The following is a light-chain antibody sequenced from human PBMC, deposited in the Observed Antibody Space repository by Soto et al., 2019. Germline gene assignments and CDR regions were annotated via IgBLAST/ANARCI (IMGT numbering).Light chain of an antibody. CDR1: QSVSSSY. V-gene: IGKV3-20*01. J-gene: IGKJ5*01. Sequence: EIVLTQSPGTLSLSPGERATLSCRASQSVSSSYLAWYQQKPGQAPRLLIYGASSRATGIPDRFSGSGSGTDFTLTISRLEPEDFAMYFCQQSGSSPITFGQGTRLEI. CDR3: QQSGSSPIT. CDR2: GAS.